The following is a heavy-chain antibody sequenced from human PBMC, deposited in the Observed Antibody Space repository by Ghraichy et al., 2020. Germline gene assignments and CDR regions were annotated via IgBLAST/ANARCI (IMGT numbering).Heavy chain of an antibody. Sequence: ESLNISCTVSGGSLTDYYWIWIRQPPGKGLEWIAYISHSGHTLYNTSLKSRVTIAVDTSKNQFSLKLSSVTAADTAVYYCARLPGGSVYYFDFWGQGALVTVSS. CDR2: ISHSGHT. CDR1: GGSLTDYY. CDR3: ARLPGGSVYYFDF. D-gene: IGHD1-26*01. J-gene: IGHJ4*02. V-gene: IGHV4-59*08.